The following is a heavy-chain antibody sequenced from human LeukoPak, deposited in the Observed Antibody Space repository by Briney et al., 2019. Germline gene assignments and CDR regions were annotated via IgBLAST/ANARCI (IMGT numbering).Heavy chain of an antibody. J-gene: IGHJ4*02. CDR2: IDNSDTTI. Sequence: GGSLRLSCAASGFTFNDYYMSWIRQAPGKGLEWVSYIDNSDTTIYYAHSVKGRFTISRDNANNSLYLQMNSLRAEDTAVYYCARRKHSSGWSPNEYYFDYWAREPWSPSPQ. CDR1: GFTFNDYY. CDR3: ARRKHSSGWSPNEYYFDY. D-gene: IGHD6-13*01. V-gene: IGHV3-11*01.